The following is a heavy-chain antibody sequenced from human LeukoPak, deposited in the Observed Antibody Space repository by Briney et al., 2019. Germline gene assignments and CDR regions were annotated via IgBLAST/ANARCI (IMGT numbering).Heavy chain of an antibody. J-gene: IGHJ4*02. CDR2: ISGSGGST. D-gene: IGHD3-3*01. Sequence: GGSLRLSCAASGFTFSSYAMSWVRQAPGKGLEWVSAISGSGGSTYYADSVKGRFTISRDNSKNTLYLQMNSLRAEDTAVYYCAKDFRDSTYYDFWSGWNYFDYWGQGTLVTVSS. CDR3: AKDFRDSTYYDFWSGWNYFDY. CDR1: GFTFSSYA. V-gene: IGHV3-23*01.